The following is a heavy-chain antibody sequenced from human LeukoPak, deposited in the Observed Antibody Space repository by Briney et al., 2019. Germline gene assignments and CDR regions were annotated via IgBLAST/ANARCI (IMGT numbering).Heavy chain of an antibody. D-gene: IGHD1-26*01. Sequence: PGGSLRLSCAASGFTFSSYSMNWVRQAPGKGLEWVSSISSSSYIHSADSVRGRFTISRDNAKNSLFLQMNCLRAEDTAVYYCARDEWGDAFDIWGQGTMVTVFS. CDR3: ARDEWGDAFDI. CDR1: GFTFSSYS. CDR2: ISSSSYI. J-gene: IGHJ3*02. V-gene: IGHV3-21*01.